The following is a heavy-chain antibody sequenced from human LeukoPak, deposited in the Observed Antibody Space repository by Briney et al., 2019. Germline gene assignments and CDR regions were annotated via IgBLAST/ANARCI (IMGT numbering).Heavy chain of an antibody. CDR1: GFSLSTSGVD. Sequence: SGPTLVKPTQTLTLTCTFSGFSLSTSGVDVGWIRQPPGKALEWLALIYWDDDKRYSPSLKSRLTITKDTSKNQVVLTMTSMDPVDTATYYCAHWNYGDPFDYWGQGTLVTVSS. D-gene: IGHD4-17*01. J-gene: IGHJ4*02. V-gene: IGHV2-5*02. CDR2: IYWDDDK. CDR3: AHWNYGDPFDY.